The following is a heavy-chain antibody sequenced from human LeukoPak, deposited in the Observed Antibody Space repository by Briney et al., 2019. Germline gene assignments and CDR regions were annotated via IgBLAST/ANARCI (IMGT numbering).Heavy chain of an antibody. J-gene: IGHJ4*02. V-gene: IGHV1-3*01. CDR1: GYTFTSYA. Sequence: ASVKVSCKASGYTFTSYAMHWVRQAPGQRLEWMGWINAGNGNTKYSQKFQGRVTITRDTSASTAYMELSSQRSEDTAVYYCARYCSGGSCYSDSGIDYWGQGTLVTVSS. CDR3: ARYCSGGSCYSDSGIDY. D-gene: IGHD2-15*01. CDR2: INAGNGNT.